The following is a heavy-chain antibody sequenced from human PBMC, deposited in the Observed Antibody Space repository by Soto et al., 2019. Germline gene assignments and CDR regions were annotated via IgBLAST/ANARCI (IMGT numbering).Heavy chain of an antibody. CDR2: IWYDGSNK. V-gene: IGHV3-33*01. D-gene: IGHD3-3*01. CDR3: ARDPPRIFGVVIESYYYYGMDV. Sequence: GGSLRLSCAASGFTFSSYGMHWVRQAPGKGLEWVAVIWYDGSNKYYADSVKGRFTISRDNSKNTLYLQMNSLRAEDTAVYYCARDPPRIFGVVIESYYYYGMDVWGQGTTVTVSS. CDR1: GFTFSSYG. J-gene: IGHJ6*02.